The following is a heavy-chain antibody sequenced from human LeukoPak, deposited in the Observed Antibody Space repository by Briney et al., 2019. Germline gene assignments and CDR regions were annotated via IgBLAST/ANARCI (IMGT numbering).Heavy chain of an antibody. Sequence: PSETLSLTCAVYGGSFSGYYWSWIRQPPGKGLEWIGEINHSGSTNYNPSLKSRVTISVDTSKNQFSLKLSSVTAADTAVYYCARGTRITMVPSLWGQGTLVTVSS. CDR2: INHSGST. J-gene: IGHJ4*02. CDR1: GGSFSGYY. CDR3: ARGTRITMVPSL. V-gene: IGHV4-34*01. D-gene: IGHD3-10*01.